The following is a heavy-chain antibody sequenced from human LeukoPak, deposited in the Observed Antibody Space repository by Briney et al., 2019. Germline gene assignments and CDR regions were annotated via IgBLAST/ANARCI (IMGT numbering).Heavy chain of an antibody. CDR1: GFTFTSYA. V-gene: IGHV3-23*01. CDR3: ARDCNWGVDY. Sequence: GGSLRFSCAASGFTFTSYAMSWVRQAPGKGLEWVSAISGSGGSTYYADSVKGRFTISRDNSKNTVYLQMNSLRVEDTAVYYCARDCNWGVDYWGQGTLVTVSS. J-gene: IGHJ4*02. D-gene: IGHD7-27*01. CDR2: ISGSGGST.